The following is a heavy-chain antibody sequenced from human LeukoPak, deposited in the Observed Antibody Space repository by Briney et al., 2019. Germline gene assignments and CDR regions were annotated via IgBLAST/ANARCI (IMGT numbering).Heavy chain of an antibody. J-gene: IGHJ3*02. CDR2: IYYNGNT. V-gene: IGHV4-59*01. CDR1: GGSISSYY. CDR3: ARLVGIAAGRGAFDI. D-gene: IGHD6-13*01. Sequence: SETLSLTCTVSGGSISSYYWSWIRQPPGKGLEWIGYIYYNGNTNYNPSLKSRVTISVDTSKNQFSLNLSSVTAADTAVYYCARLVGIAAGRGAFDIWGQGTMVTVSS.